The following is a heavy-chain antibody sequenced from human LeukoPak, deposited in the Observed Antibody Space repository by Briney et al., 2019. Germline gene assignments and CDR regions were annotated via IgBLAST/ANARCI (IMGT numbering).Heavy chain of an antibody. V-gene: IGHV4-39*07. D-gene: IGHD3-16*01. J-gene: IGHJ4*02. Sequence: SETLSLTCTVYGGSIGSNSYYWGWIRQPPGKGLEGFARIDYSRSTYFSPSLKSPAILSVDTTKNAYSLNIRSVTAANTAVYCCARVHWGFGGVFHFDYWGQGSLVTVSS. CDR1: GGSIGSNSYY. CDR3: ARVHWGFGGVFHFDY. CDR2: IDYSRST.